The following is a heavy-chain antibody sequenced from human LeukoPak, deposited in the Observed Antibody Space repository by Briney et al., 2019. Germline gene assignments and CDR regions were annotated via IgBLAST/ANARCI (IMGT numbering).Heavy chain of an antibody. CDR3: ARDGVGANYYYYYYMDV. J-gene: IGHJ6*03. V-gene: IGHV3-11*01. CDR1: GFTVSSHY. CDR2: ISSSGSTI. D-gene: IGHD1-26*01. Sequence: GGSLRLSCAASGFTVSSHYMNWVRQAPGKGLEWVSYISSSGSTIYYADSVKGRFTISRDNAKNSLYLQMNSLRAEDTAVYYCARDGVGANYYYYYYMDVWGKGTTVTVSS.